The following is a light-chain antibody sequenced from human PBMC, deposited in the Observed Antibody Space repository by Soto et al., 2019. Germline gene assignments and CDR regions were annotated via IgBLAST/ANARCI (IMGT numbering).Light chain of an antibody. CDR3: QQYGSSPRT. CDR2: RTS. J-gene: IGKJ1*01. V-gene: IGKV3-20*01. Sequence: EIVLTQSPDTLSLSPGERATLSCRASQSVTNSYLAWYQQKPGQAPRLLVYRTSSRVTAVPDRFSGSGSGTEFPLTISGLGPEDFAMYYCQQYGSSPRTFGQGTKVEMK. CDR1: QSVTNSY.